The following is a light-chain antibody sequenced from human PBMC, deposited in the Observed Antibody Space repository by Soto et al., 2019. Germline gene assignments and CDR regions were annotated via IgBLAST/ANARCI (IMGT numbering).Light chain of an antibody. CDR2: GTS. Sequence: EIVLTQSPGTLSLSPGERATLSCRASQSVSTTYLCWYQQKPGQAPRLLVYGTSRRATGIPDRFSGSGSGTDFTLTISSLEPADFAVYYCQHYCSSPPMYTFGQGTKLEIK. CDR1: QSVSTTY. V-gene: IGKV3-20*01. J-gene: IGKJ2*01. CDR3: QHYCSSPPMYT.